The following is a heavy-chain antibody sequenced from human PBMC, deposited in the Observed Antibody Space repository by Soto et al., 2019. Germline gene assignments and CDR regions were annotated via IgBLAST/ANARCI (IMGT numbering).Heavy chain of an antibody. Sequence: QLQLQESGSGLVKPSQTLSLTCAVSGGSISSGGYSWTWIRQPPGKGLEWIGYIYDSGTTYYNPSFRSRVTIAVDRSKNQFSLKLSSVTAADTAVYYCARAHYGDYGYGMDVWGQGTTVTVSS. V-gene: IGHV4-30-2*01. CDR2: IYDSGTT. CDR1: GGSISSGGYS. D-gene: IGHD4-17*01. CDR3: ARAHYGDYGYGMDV. J-gene: IGHJ6*02.